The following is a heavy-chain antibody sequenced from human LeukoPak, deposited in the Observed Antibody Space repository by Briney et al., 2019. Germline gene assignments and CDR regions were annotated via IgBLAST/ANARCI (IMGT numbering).Heavy chain of an antibody. V-gene: IGHV4-39*07. D-gene: IGHD5-18*01. CDR1: GGSVSSSSYY. CDR2: IYYSGST. CDR3: ATNSYGHYQYYYYMDV. Sequence: SETLSLTCTVSGGSVSSSSYYWGWIRQPPGKGLEWIGSIYYSGSTYYNPSLQSRVTISVDTSKNQFSLKLSSVTAADTAVYYCATNSYGHYQYYYYMDVWGKGTTVTISS. J-gene: IGHJ6*03.